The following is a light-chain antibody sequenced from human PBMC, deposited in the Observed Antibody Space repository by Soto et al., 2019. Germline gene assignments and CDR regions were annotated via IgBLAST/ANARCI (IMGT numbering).Light chain of an antibody. CDR2: GAS. Sequence: EIVLTQSPGTLSLSPGERATLSCRDSQSVSSSYLAWYQQKPGQAPRLLIYGASSRATGIPDRFSGSGSGTDFTLTISRLEPEDFAVYYCQQYGSSRAYTFGQGTKLEIK. CDR3: QQYGSSRAYT. J-gene: IGKJ2*01. V-gene: IGKV3-20*01. CDR1: QSVSSSY.